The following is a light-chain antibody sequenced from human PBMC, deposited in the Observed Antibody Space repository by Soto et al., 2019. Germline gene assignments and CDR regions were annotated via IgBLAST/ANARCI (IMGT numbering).Light chain of an antibody. V-gene: IGKV3D-20*01. CDR1: QTIAYNF. Sequence: IVLTQSPGTLSLSPGEVATLSCGASQTIAYNFLAWHQQKPGLAPRLLVYDASKRATGIPDRFSGSGSGTDFPLNITTLEPEDFAVYYCQHYGDSSSTFGGGTRVEI. CDR3: QHYGDSSST. J-gene: IGKJ4*01. CDR2: DAS.